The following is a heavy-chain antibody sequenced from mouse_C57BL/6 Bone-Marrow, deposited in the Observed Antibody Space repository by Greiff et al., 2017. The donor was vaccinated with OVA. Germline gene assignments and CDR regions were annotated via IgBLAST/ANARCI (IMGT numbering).Heavy chain of an antibody. D-gene: IGHD1-2*01. CDR2: INPNNGGT. Sequence: EVQLQQSGPELVKPGASVKISCKASGYTFTDYYMNWVKQSHGKSLEWIGDINPNNGGTSYNQKFKGKATLTVDKSSSTAYMELRSLTSEDSAVYYCAFLAATGWAYWGQGTTLTVSS. J-gene: IGHJ2*01. V-gene: IGHV1-26*01. CDR3: AFLAATGWAY. CDR1: GYTFTDYY.